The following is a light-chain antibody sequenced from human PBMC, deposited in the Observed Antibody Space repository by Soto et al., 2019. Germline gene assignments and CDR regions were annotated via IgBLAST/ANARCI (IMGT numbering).Light chain of an antibody. CDR2: FAS. J-gene: IGKJ1*01. CDR1: HSVGSL. Sequence: EIVLTQSPATLSLSPGDRATLSCRASHSVGSLLAWYQQKPGQAPRLLIYFASNRATGIPDRVSGSGSGTDFTRTIDSLEPEDFALCYCQQRSSWPWTFGQGTKVEVK. CDR3: QQRSSWPWT. V-gene: IGKV3-11*01.